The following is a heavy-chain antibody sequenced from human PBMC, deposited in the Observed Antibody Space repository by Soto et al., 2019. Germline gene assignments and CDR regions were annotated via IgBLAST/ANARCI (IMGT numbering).Heavy chain of an antibody. CDR1: GYTFTAYY. D-gene: IGHD2-15*01. CDR2: IDPNSGFT. J-gene: IGHJ5*02. V-gene: IGHV1-2*02. Sequence: DSVKVSCKTSGYTFTAYYIHWVRQAPGQGLEWMGWIDPNSGFTNYAQKFQGRVTVTRDTSISTAYMELTTLRSDDTAVYYCARGIHCTGGSCYCFDPWGQGPLVTVSS. CDR3: ARGIHCTGGSCYCFDP.